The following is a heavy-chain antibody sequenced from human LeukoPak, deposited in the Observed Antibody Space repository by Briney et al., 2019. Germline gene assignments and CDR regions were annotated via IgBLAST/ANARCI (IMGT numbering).Heavy chain of an antibody. D-gene: IGHD5-18*01. CDR3: AKGYSYGIDY. J-gene: IGHJ4*02. CDR2: IRFDASKK. V-gene: IGHV3-30*02. CDR1: GFTFSNSG. Sequence: GGSLRLSCAASGFTFSNSGMHWVRQAPGEGLEWVAFIRFDASKKYYAESARGRFTISRDNSKNTLFLQVNSLRTEDTAVYYCAKGYSYGIDYWAQGTLVTVSS.